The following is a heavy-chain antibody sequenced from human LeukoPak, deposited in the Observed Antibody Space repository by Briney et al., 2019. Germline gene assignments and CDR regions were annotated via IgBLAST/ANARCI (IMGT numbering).Heavy chain of an antibody. CDR2: INQDGSEK. V-gene: IGHV3-7*01. CDR3: ARAGCSGGSCYHSWFDP. CDR1: GFTFSSYW. Sequence: PGGTLRISCEDSGFTFSSYWMSWVRQAPGKGLEWVANINQDGSEKYYVDSVKGRFTISRDNAKNSLYLQMNSLRAEDTAVYYCARAGCSGGSCYHSWFDPWGQGPLVPVSS. J-gene: IGHJ5*02. D-gene: IGHD2-15*01.